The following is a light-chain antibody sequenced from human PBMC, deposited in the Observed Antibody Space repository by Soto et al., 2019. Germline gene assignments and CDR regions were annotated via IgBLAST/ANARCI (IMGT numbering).Light chain of an antibody. J-gene: IGLJ2*01. CDR2: RNN. Sequence: QSVLTQPPSASGTPGQRATISCSGSSSNIGSNYVYWYQQLPGTAPKLLICRNNQRPSGVPDRFSGSKSGTSASLAISGLRSEDEADYYCAAWDDSPSGVVFGGGTQLT. V-gene: IGLV1-47*01. CDR3: AAWDDSPSGVV. CDR1: SSNIGSNY.